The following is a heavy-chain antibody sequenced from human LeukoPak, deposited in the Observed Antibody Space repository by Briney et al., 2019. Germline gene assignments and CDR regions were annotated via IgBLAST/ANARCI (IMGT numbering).Heavy chain of an antibody. Sequence: GGSLRLSCAASGFTFSSYWMSWVRQVPGKGLEWVANIKQDGSEKYYVDSVKGRFTISRDNAKNSLYLQMNSLRAEDTAVYYCARLGDDFWSGYSEAFDIWGQGTMVTVSS. CDR3: ARLGDDFWSGYSEAFDI. V-gene: IGHV3-7*01. CDR2: IKQDGSEK. D-gene: IGHD3-3*01. CDR1: GFTFSSYW. J-gene: IGHJ3*02.